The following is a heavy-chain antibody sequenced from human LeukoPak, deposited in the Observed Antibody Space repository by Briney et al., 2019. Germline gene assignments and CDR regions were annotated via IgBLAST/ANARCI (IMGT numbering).Heavy chain of an antibody. D-gene: IGHD3-10*01. Sequence: GGSLRLSCAASGFTFSSYEMNWVRQAPGKGLEWVSYISSSGSTIYYADSVKGRFTISRDSAKNSLYLQMNSLRAEDTAVYYCARDSYYYGSGIFDYWGQGTLVTVSS. CDR2: ISSSGSTI. CDR1: GFTFSSYE. CDR3: ARDSYYYGSGIFDY. J-gene: IGHJ4*02. V-gene: IGHV3-48*03.